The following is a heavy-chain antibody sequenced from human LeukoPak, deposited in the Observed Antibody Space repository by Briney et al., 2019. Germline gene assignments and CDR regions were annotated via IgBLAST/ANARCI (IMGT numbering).Heavy chain of an antibody. V-gene: IGHV3-21*01. CDR3: ARDLNPQWEKSKAPSGYYYGMDV. D-gene: IGHD1-26*01. CDR2: ISSSSSYI. CDR1: GFTFSSYS. Sequence: GGSLRLSCAASGFTFSSYSMNWVRQAPGKGLEWVSSISSSSSYIYYADSVKGRFTISRDNAKNSLYLQRNSLRAEDTAVYYCARDLNPQWEKSKAPSGYYYGMDVWGQGTTVTVSS. J-gene: IGHJ6*02.